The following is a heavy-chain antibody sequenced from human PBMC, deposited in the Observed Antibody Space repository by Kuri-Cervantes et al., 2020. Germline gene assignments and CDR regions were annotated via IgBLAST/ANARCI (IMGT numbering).Heavy chain of an antibody. J-gene: IGHJ4*02. CDR3: AREVPAAILDY. V-gene: IGHV4-61*02. CDR2: IYTSGST. Sequence: SETLSLTCTVSGGSISSGGYYWSWIRQPAGKGLEWIGRIYTSGSTNYNPSLKSRVTISVDTSKNQFSLKLSSVTAADTAVYYCAREVPAAILDYWGQGTLVTVSS. CDR1: GGSISSGGYY. D-gene: IGHD2-2*01.